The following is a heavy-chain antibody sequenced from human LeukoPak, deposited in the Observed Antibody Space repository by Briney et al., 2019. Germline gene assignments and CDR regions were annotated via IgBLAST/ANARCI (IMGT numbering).Heavy chain of an antibody. CDR3: ARDSDYSNYIHWFDP. V-gene: IGHV4-61*02. J-gene: IGHJ5*02. CDR1: GGSISSGSYY. Sequence: PSQTLSLTCTVSGGSISSGSYYWSWIRQPAGKGLEWIGRIYTSGSTNYNPSLKSRVTISVDTSKNQFSLKLSSVTAADTAVYYCARDSDYSNYIHWFDPWRQGTLVTVSS. CDR2: IYTSGST. D-gene: IGHD4-11*01.